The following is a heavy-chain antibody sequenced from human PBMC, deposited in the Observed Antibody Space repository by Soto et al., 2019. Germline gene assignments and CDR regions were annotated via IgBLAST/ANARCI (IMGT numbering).Heavy chain of an antibody. D-gene: IGHD3-22*01. V-gene: IGHV3-7*03. J-gene: IGHJ4*02. CDR2: IKQDGSEK. CDR1: GFNFRNYW. Sequence: HPGGSLRLSCAASGFNFRNYWMTWVRQAPGKGLEWVANIKQDGSEKHYVDPVKGRFTISRDNAKNSLYLQMSSLRAEDTAVYFCARDKVRGRRAYEAFQRGEYYYDSSASLFDFWGPGTLVTVSS. CDR3: ARDKVRGRRAYEAFQRGEYYYDSSASLFDF.